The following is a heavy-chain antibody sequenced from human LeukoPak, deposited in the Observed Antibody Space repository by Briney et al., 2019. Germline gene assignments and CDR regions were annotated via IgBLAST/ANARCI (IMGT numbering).Heavy chain of an antibody. CDR3: ARSYYKVWYFDL. V-gene: IGHV4-34*01. J-gene: IGHJ2*01. CDR2: INHSGST. D-gene: IGHD3-10*01. CDR1: GGSFSGHY. Sequence: SETLSLTCAVYGGSFSGHYWSWIRQPPGKGLEWIGEINHSGSTNYNPSLKSRVTISVDTSKNQFSLKLSSVTAADTAVYYCARSYYKVWYFDLWGRGTLVTVSS.